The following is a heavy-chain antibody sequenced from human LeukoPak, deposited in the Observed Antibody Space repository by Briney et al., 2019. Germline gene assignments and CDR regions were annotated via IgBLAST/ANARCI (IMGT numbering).Heavy chain of an antibody. CDR3: ARVRQFASDSSTDY. J-gene: IGHJ4*02. V-gene: IGHV3-7*01. D-gene: IGHD3-10*01. Sequence: GGSLRLSCAASGFVFRSFWMNWVRQAPGKGPEWVANINEDGTEKYYADSVKGRFTISRDNAKTSLYLQMNSPRAEDTAVYYCARVRQFASDSSTDYWGQGTLVTVSS. CDR2: INEDGTEK. CDR1: GFVFRSFW.